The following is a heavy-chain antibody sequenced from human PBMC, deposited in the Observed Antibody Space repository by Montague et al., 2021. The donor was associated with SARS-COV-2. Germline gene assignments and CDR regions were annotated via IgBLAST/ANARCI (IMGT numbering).Heavy chain of an antibody. J-gene: IGHJ5*02. CDR3: ARHETSRITIFGVVIYNGWWDP. CDR2: IYYSGST. V-gene: IGHV4-39*01. Sequence: SETLSLTCTVSGGSISSSSYYWGWIRQPPGKGLEWIGSIYYSGSTYYNPSLKSRVTISVDTSKNQFSLKLSSVTAADTAVYYCARHETSRITIFGVVIYNGWWDPWGQGTLVTVSS. D-gene: IGHD3-3*01. CDR1: GGSISSSSYY.